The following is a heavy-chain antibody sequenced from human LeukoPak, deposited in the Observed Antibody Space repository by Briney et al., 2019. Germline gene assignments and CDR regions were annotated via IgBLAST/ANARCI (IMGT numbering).Heavy chain of an antibody. CDR1: GFTFTSYA. Sequence: GGSLRLSCAASGFTFTSYAMSWVRQAPGKGLEWVSAISGSGGSTYYADSVKGRFTISRDNSKNTLYLQMNSLRAEDTAVYYCAKPRPSYSSSWYDHWGQGTLVTVFS. CDR2: ISGSGGST. D-gene: IGHD6-13*01. CDR3: AKPRPSYSSSWYDH. J-gene: IGHJ5*02. V-gene: IGHV3-23*01.